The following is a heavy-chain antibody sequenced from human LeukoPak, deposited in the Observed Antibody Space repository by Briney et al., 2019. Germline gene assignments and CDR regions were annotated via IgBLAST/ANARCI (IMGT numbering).Heavy chain of an antibody. J-gene: IGHJ4*02. V-gene: IGHV3-30*18. CDR3: AKVRWDNSGWHYLDN. D-gene: IGHD6-19*01. CDR1: GFTFSDYN. CDR2: ISYDGSNK. Sequence: GGSLRLSCAASGFTFSDYNMHWVRQAPGKGLEWVAVISYDGSNKYYTDSVKGRFTISRDNSKNTLYLQMNSLRADDTAVYYCAKVRWDNSGWHYLDNWGQGALVTVSS.